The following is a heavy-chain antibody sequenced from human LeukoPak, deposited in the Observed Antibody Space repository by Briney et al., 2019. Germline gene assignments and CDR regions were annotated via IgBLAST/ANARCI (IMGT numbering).Heavy chain of an antibody. CDR1: GYSISSGYY. CDR3: ATLLSSSYYFDY. J-gene: IGHJ4*02. Sequence: PSETLSLTCIVSGYSISSGYYWGWIRQPPGKGLEWIGNSYHSGITYYNLYNPSLKSRVIISVDTSKNHFSLKLSSVTAADTAVYFCATLLSSSYYFDYWGQGTLVTVSS. V-gene: IGHV4-38-2*02. D-gene: IGHD3-10*02. CDR2: SYHSGIT.